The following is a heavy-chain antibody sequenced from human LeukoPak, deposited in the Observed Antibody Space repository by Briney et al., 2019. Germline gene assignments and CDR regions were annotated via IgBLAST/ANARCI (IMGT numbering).Heavy chain of an antibody. Sequence: ASVKVSCKASGYTFTSYDINWVRQATGQGLEWMGWMNPNSGSTGYAQKFQGRVTITRNTSISAAYMELSGLRSEDTAVYYCARGRSTGYPYCFEYWGQGTLVTVSS. J-gene: IGHJ4*02. CDR2: MNPNSGST. D-gene: IGHD5-12*01. V-gene: IGHV1-8*03. CDR3: ARGRSTGYPYCFEY. CDR1: GYTFTSYD.